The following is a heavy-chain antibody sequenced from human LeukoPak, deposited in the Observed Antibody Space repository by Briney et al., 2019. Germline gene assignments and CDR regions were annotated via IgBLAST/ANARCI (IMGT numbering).Heavy chain of an antibody. V-gene: IGHV1-2*02. CDR1: GYTFTGYY. CDR3: ARDYDILTGLGGDY. D-gene: IGHD3-9*01. CDR2: INPNSGGT. Sequence: ASVKVSCKASGYTFTGYYMHWVRQAPGQGLEWMGWINPNSGGTNYAQKFQGRVTMTRDTSISTAYVELSRLRSDDTAVYYCARDYDILTGLGGDYWGQGTLVTVSS. J-gene: IGHJ4*02.